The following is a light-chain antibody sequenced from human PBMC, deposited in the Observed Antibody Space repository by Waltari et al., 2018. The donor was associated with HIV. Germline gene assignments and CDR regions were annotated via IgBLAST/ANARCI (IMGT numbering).Light chain of an antibody. CDR2: RNN. J-gene: IGLJ2*01. V-gene: IGLV1-47*01. CDR3: ATWDDSLSGSL. Sequence: QSVLTQQPSAYGTPGQRVTITCSGSSTNIGSTYVYWYQHLPGTAPKLLIYRNNQRPSGVPGRFSVSKSGTSASLAISGLRSEDEADYYCATWDDSLSGSLFGGGTKLTVL. CDR1: STNIGSTY.